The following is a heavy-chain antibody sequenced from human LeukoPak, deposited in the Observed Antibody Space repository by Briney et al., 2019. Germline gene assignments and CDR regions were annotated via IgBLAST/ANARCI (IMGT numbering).Heavy chain of an antibody. D-gene: IGHD3-10*01. J-gene: IGHJ5*02. CDR3: ARGILWFGSGANWFDP. CDR2: ISAYNGNT. CDR1: GYTFTSYG. Sequence: GASVKVSCKASGYTFTSYGISWVRQAPGQGLEWMGWISAYNGNTNYAQKLQGRVTMTTDTSTSTAYMELRSLRSDDTAVYYCARGILWFGSGANWFDPWGQGTLVTVSS. V-gene: IGHV1-18*01.